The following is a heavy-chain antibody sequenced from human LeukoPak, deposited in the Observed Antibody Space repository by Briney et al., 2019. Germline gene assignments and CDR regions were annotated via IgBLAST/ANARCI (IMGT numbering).Heavy chain of an antibody. D-gene: IGHD3-10*01. CDR3: ARVWFGDFVVDY. V-gene: IGHV3-30*04. CDR2: ISYDGSNK. Sequence: GRSLRLSCAAFGFTFSSYAMHWVRQAPGKGLEWVAVISYDGSNKYYADSVKGRFIISRDNSKNTLYLQMNSLRAEDTAVYYSARVWFGDFVVDYWGQGTLVTVSS. CDR1: GFTFSSYA. J-gene: IGHJ4*02.